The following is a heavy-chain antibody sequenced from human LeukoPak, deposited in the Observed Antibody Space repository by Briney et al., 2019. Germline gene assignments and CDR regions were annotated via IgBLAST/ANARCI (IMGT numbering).Heavy chain of an antibody. CDR2: IYHSGST. CDR3: ARAVRGAEEAFDI. CDR1: GGSISSGGYS. J-gene: IGHJ3*02. Sequence: SSKTLSLTCAVSGGSISSGGYSWSWIRQPPGKGLEWIGYIYHSGSTYYNPSLESRVTISVDMSKNQFSLKLSSVTAADTAVYYSARAVRGAEEAFDIWGQGTMVTVSS. V-gene: IGHV4-30-2*01. D-gene: IGHD3-10*01.